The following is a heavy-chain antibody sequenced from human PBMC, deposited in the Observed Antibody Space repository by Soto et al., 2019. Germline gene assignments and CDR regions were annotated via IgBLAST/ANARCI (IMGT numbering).Heavy chain of an antibody. CDR3: ARDRITMIVVVRSRYGMDV. CDR1: GFTFSSYS. J-gene: IGHJ6*02. Sequence: PGGSLRLSCAASGFTFSSYSMNWVRQAPGKGLEWVSSISSSSYIYYADSVKGRFTISRDNAKNSLYLQMNSLRAEDTAVYYCARDRITMIVVVRSRYGMDVWGQGTTVTVSS. V-gene: IGHV3-21*01. D-gene: IGHD3-22*01. CDR2: ISSSSYI.